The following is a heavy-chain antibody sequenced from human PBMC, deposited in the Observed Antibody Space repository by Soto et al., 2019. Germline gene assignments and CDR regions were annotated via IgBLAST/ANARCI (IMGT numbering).Heavy chain of an antibody. J-gene: IGHJ4*02. Sequence: GGSLRLSCAASGFTVSSNYMSWVRQAPGKGLEWVSVIYSGGSTYYADSVKGRFTISRDNSKNTLYLQMNSLRAEDTAVYYCARDRVAAGSDYWGQGTLVTVSS. CDR2: IYSGGST. CDR3: ARDRVAAGSDY. D-gene: IGHD6-13*01. CDR1: GFTVSSNY. V-gene: IGHV3-53*01.